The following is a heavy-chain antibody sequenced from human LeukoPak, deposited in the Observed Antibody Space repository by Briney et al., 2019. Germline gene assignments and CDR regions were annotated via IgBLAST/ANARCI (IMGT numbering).Heavy chain of an antibody. CDR2: IYIGGST. CDR3: ATRLVL. Sequence: PGGSLRLSCAASGFTASSNYMRWVRPAPGKGLEWVSVIYIGGSTYYPDSVKGRFTIPSHNSKKTLYLQMNSLRAENTPVHLFATRLVLGGQGTLVTVSS. V-gene: IGHV3-53*04. D-gene: IGHD3-9*01. CDR1: GFTASSNY. J-gene: IGHJ4*02.